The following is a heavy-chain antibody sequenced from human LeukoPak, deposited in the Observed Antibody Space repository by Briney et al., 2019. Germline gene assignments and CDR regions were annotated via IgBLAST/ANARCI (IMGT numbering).Heavy chain of an antibody. CDR1: GFTFSSYG. V-gene: IGHV3-33*01. Sequence: GRSLRLSCAASGFTFSSYGMHWVRQAPGKGLEWVAVIWYDGSNKYYADSVKGRFTISRDNSKNTLYLQMNSLRAEDTAVYYCARNLWFGRYPRYYGMDVWGQGTTVTVSS. J-gene: IGHJ6*02. CDR2: IWYDGSNK. D-gene: IGHD3-10*01. CDR3: ARNLWFGRYPRYYGMDV.